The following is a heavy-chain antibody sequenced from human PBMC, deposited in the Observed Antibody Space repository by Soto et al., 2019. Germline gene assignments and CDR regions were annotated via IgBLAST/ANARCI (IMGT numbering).Heavy chain of an antibody. V-gene: IGHV4-30-4*01. CDR2: IYYSAST. J-gene: IGHJ4*02. CDR3: ARLLMNYYRLDY. CDR1: GASIDSGDYY. D-gene: IGHD3-10*01. Sequence: PSETLSLTCTVSGASIDSGDYYWSGIRQPPGKGLERIGHIYYSASTYDNPTLKSRAGISVDSSKSQVSLKLTSVTAADTAVYFCARLLMNYYRLDYWGQGALVTVSS.